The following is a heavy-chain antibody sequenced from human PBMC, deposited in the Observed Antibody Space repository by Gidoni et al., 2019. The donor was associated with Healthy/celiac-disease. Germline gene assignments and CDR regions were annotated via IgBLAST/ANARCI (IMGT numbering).Heavy chain of an antibody. CDR3: AKIARPYYDSSGYYYDRGGPFDY. Sequence: EVQLLESGGGLVQPGGSLRLPCAASGFTFSSYAMSWVRQAPGKGLEWVSAISGSGGSTYYADSVKGRFTISRDNSKNTLYLQMNSLRAEDTAVYYCAKIARPYYDSSGYYYDRGGPFDYWGQGTLVTVSS. V-gene: IGHV3-23*01. J-gene: IGHJ4*02. CDR2: ISGSGGST. CDR1: GFTFSSYA. D-gene: IGHD3-22*01.